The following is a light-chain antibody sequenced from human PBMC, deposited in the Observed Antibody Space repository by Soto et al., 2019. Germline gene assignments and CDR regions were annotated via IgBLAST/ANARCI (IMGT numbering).Light chain of an antibody. CDR3: AAWDDTLNGVV. V-gene: IGLV1-44*01. Sequence: QSALTQPPSASGTPGQRVTISCSGSSSNIGSNAVNWYQQLPGAAPKLLMYNNNQRPSGVPNRFSGSKSGTSASLAISGLQSEHEADYYCAAWDDTLNGVVFGGGTKLTVL. CDR2: NNN. J-gene: IGLJ2*01. CDR1: SSNIGSNA.